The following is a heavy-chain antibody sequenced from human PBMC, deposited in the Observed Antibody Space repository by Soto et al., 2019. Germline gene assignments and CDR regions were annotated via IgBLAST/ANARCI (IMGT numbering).Heavy chain of an antibody. CDR1: GYTFSNYG. CDR2: INAGNGNT. J-gene: IGHJ1*01. D-gene: IGHD1-26*01. CDR3: ARGKGGSFRPAEYFQH. V-gene: IGHV1-3*01. Sequence: ASVKVSCKASGYTFSNYGIHWVRQAPGQRLEWMGLINAGNGNTKYSQKFQGRVTLTRDTSTSTAYMELSRLRSDDTAVYYCARGKGGSFRPAEYFQHWGQGTLVTVSS.